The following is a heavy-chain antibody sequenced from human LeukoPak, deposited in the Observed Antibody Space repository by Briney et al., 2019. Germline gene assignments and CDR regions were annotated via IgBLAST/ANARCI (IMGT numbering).Heavy chain of an antibody. CDR3: ARGRYCSDGNCYHNWFDP. V-gene: IGHV1-2*02. CDR1: GYTFTGYY. CDR2: INPNSGGT. Sequence: ASVKVSCKAPGYTFTGYYMHWVRQAPGQGPEWMGWINPNSGGTDYAQKFQGRVTMTRDTSINTAYMELSSLRSDDTAVYYCARGRYCSDGNCYHNWFDPWGQGTLVIVSS. J-gene: IGHJ5*02. D-gene: IGHD2-15*01.